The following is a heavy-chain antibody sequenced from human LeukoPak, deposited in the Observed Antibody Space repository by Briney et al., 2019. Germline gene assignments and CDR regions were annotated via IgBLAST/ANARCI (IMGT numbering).Heavy chain of an antibody. CDR1: GFTFSSYW. CDR2: INSDGSST. J-gene: IGHJ4*02. V-gene: IGHV3-74*01. D-gene: IGHD6-13*01. Sequence: GGSLRLSCAASGFTFSSYWMHWVRQAPGKGLVWVSRINSDGSSTSYADSVKGRFTISRDNAKNTLYLQMNSLRAEDTAVYYCARAFTGIAAAGFDYWGKGTLVTVSS. CDR3: ARAFTGIAAAGFDY.